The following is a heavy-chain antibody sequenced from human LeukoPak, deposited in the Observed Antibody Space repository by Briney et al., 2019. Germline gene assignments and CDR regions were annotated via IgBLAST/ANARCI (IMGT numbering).Heavy chain of an antibody. CDR3: ARVTGFYDY. CDR2: IYYSGST. J-gene: IGHJ4*02. Sequence: SETLSLTCTVSGGSISSSSYYWGWIRQPPGKGLEWIGSIYYSGSTYYNPSLKSRVTISVDTSKNQFSLKLSSVTAADTAVYYCARVTGFYDYWGQGTLVTLSS. CDR1: GGSISSSSYY. V-gene: IGHV4-39*07. D-gene: IGHD7-27*01.